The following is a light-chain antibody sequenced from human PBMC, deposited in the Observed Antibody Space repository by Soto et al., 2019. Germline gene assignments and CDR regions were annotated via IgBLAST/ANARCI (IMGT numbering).Light chain of an antibody. V-gene: IGKV1-5*01. CDR3: QQYHTYYT. Sequence: DVQMTQSPSTLSAPVGDRVTISCRASQNVFSRLAWYQQKPGKAPKALIFDAFNLQSGVPPRVSGSGSGTEFTLTISGLHPDDFATYYCQQYHTYYTCGQGTRVEIK. CDR1: QNVFSR. CDR2: DAF. J-gene: IGKJ2*01.